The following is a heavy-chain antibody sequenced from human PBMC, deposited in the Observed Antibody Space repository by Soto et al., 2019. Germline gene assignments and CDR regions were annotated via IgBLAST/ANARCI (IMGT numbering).Heavy chain of an antibody. V-gene: IGHV4-4*02. CDR3: ARRWGEGRVDY. J-gene: IGHJ4*02. D-gene: IGHD3-10*01. Sequence: QVQLQESGPGLVKPSGTLSLTCAVSGGSISSSNWWSWVRQPQGKGRDWIGEIYHSGNTNYNPSLKSRVTMAVDKSRNQFSLKLSSVTAADTAVYYCARRWGEGRVDYWGQGTLVTVSS. CDR2: IYHSGNT. CDR1: GGSISSSNW.